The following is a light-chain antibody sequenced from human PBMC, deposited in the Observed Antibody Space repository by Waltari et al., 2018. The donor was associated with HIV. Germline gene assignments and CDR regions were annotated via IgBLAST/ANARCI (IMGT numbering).Light chain of an antibody. V-gene: IGKV3-15*01. CDR3: HHYNNWRET. Sequence: EILMTQSRATLSVSPGARATLSCSASQSVNSNLAWYQQKPGQTPRLLIYGTPTRATDIPARFSGSGSGTEFTLTISSLQSEDFAVYYCHHYNNWRETFGQGTKVEIK. CDR2: GTP. CDR1: QSVNSN. J-gene: IGKJ1*01.